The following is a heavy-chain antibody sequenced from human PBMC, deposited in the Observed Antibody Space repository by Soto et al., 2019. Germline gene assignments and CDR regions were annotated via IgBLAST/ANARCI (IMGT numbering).Heavy chain of an antibody. D-gene: IGHD2-15*01. CDR3: AKDLSSYYYFDV. Sequence: EVQLLESGGDLVQPGGSLRLSCAASGFTFGIYAMTWVRQAPGKGLEWVSPISATGGSTFYADSVKGRFTISRDNSKSTLYMQMNSLRAEDTAIYYCAKDLSSYYYFDVWGQGTLVTVSS. J-gene: IGHJ4*02. V-gene: IGHV3-23*01. CDR2: ISATGGST. CDR1: GFTFGIYA.